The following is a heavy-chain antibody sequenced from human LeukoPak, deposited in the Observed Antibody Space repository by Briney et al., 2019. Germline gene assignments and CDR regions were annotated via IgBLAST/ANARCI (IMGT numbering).Heavy chain of an antibody. CDR1: GFTFSSYA. CDR3: AKFWGSSSWGSGVDY. CDR2: ISGSGGST. D-gene: IGHD6-13*01. Sequence: GGSLRLSCAASGFTFSSYAMSWVRQAPGKGLEWVSAISGSGGSTYYADSVKGRFTISRDNSKNTLYLQMNSLRAEDTAVYYCAKFWGSSSWGSGVDYWGQGTLVTVSS. J-gene: IGHJ4*02. V-gene: IGHV3-23*01.